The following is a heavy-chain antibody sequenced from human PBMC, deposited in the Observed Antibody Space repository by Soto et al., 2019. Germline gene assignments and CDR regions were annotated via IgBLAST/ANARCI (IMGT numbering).Heavy chain of an antibody. CDR3: AGGRDTVVRGVMNRFDP. Sequence: SGTLSLTCVVSGGSISSTNWWTWVRQPPGKRLEWIGEIYHNGSPTYSPSLRSRATISVDKSNNQFSLKLSSVTAADTAVYYCAGGRDTVVRGVMNRFDPWGQGTLVTVSS. CDR1: GGSISSTNW. V-gene: IGHV4-4*02. J-gene: IGHJ5*02. D-gene: IGHD3-10*01. CDR2: IYHNGSP.